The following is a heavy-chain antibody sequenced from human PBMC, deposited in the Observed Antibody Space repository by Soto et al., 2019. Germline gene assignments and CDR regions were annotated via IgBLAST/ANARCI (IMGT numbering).Heavy chain of an antibody. J-gene: IGHJ4*02. Sequence: PSETLSLTCTVSGGSISSSSYYWGWIRQPPGKGLEWIGSIYYSGSTYYNPSLKSRVTISVDTSKNQFSLKLSSVTAADTAVYYCARDAGQQLVYDYWGQGTLVTVSS. V-gene: IGHV4-39*02. D-gene: IGHD6-13*01. CDR1: GGSISSSSYY. CDR2: IYYSGST. CDR3: ARDAGQQLVYDY.